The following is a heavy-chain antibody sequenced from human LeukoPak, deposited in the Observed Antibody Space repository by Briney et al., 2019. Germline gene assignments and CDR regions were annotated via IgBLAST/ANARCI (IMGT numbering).Heavy chain of an antibody. Sequence: GASVKVSCKVSGYTLTELSMHWVRQAPRKGLEWMGGFDPEDGETIYAQKFQGRVTMTEDTSTDTAYMELSSLRSEDTAVYYCAPLNYYYDSSGYTNWFDPWGQGTLVTVSS. CDR1: GYTLTELS. J-gene: IGHJ5*02. CDR2: FDPEDGET. CDR3: APLNYYYDSSGYTNWFDP. D-gene: IGHD3-22*01. V-gene: IGHV1-24*01.